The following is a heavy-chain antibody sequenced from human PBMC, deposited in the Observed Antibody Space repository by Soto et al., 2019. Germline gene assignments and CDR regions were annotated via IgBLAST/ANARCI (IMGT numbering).Heavy chain of an antibody. Sequence: QLQLQESGPGLVKPSETLSLTCTVSGGSISSSSYYWGWIRQPPGKGLEWIGSIYYSGSTYYNPSLKSRVTISVDTSKNQFSLKLSSVTAADTAVYYCARSYCTNGVCPNYYYYYYMDVWGKGTTVTVSS. CDR2: IYYSGST. CDR1: GGSISSSSYY. V-gene: IGHV4-39*01. J-gene: IGHJ6*03. CDR3: ARSYCTNGVCPNYYYYYYMDV. D-gene: IGHD2-8*01.